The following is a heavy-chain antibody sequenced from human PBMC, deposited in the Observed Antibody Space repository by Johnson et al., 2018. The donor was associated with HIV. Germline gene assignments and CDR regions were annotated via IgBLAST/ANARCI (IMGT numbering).Heavy chain of an antibody. CDR3: ASPYDAFDI. J-gene: IGHJ3*02. Sequence: VQLVESGGGVVQPGGSLRLSCAASGFTFDDYDMSWVRQAPGRGLEWVSGINWNGVSTGYADSVKGRFTISRDNAKNSLYLQMNSLRAEDTAVYYCASPYDAFDIWGQGTMVTVSS. V-gene: IGHV3-20*04. CDR2: INWNGVST. CDR1: GFTFDDYD.